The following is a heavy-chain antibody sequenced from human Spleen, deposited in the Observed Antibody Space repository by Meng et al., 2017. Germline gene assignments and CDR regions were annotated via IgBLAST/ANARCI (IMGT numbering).Heavy chain of an antibody. Sequence: VPLQQVVACLFMCSQTSPVLCAGSRWYLREYHWMWDRKPTGESLDVIGEINHNYIPSYNPSLVYRDTTSVDTSQNNLSLQLSSVTAADSAVYYCAGGPTTMAHDFEYWGQGTLVTVSS. D-gene: IGHD4-11*01. J-gene: IGHJ4*02. CDR1: RWYLREYH. CDR2: INHNYIP. V-gene: IGHV4-34*01. CDR3: AGGPTTMAHDFEY.